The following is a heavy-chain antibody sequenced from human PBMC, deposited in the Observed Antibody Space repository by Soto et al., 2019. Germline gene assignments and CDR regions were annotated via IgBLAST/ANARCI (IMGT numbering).Heavy chain of an antibody. CDR1: GGSISSSSYY. Sequence: PSETLSLTCTVSGGSISSSSYYWGWIRQPPGKGLEWIGSIYYSGSTYYNTSLKSRVTISVDTSKNQFSLKLSSVTAADTAVYYCARWQRYWYFDLWGRGTLVTVSS. J-gene: IGHJ2*01. V-gene: IGHV4-39*01. CDR2: IYYSGST. CDR3: ARWQRYWYFDL.